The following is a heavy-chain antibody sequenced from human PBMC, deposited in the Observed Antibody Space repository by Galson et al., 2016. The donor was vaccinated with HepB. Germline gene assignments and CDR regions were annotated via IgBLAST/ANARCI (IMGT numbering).Heavy chain of an antibody. CDR3: ARGIAVEPSANWFDP. J-gene: IGHJ5*02. V-gene: IGHV1-18*01. Sequence: SVKVSCKASGYTFTNYGISWIRQAPGQGPEWMGWISAYNGKTDYAEKVQGRVTITRDTSASTAYMELTSLTSEDTAVYYCARGIAVEPSANWFDPWGQGSLVTVSS. CDR1: GYTFTNYG. CDR2: ISAYNGKT. D-gene: IGHD2-2*01.